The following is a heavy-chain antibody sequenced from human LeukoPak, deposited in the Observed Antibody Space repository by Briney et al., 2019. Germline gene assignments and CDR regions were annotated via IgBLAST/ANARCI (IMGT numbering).Heavy chain of an antibody. CDR1: GFTFSRYG. J-gene: IGHJ4*02. CDR3: ARNRGAGGGYFDY. Sequence: GGSLRLSCAASGFTFSRYGTHWVRQASGKGLEWVANIKQDGSAISYVDSVKGRFTTSRDNAKNSLYLQMNSLRAEDTAVYYCARNRGAGGGYFDYWGQGALVTVSS. V-gene: IGHV3-7*03. CDR2: IKQDGSAI. D-gene: IGHD3-16*01.